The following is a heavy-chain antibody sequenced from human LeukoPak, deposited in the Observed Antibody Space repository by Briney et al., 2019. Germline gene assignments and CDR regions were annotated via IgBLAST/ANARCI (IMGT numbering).Heavy chain of an antibody. J-gene: IGHJ4*02. Sequence: SETLSLTCTVSGGSISSHYWSWIRQPPGKGLEWIGYIYYSGSTNYNPSLKSRVTISVDTSKNQFSLKLSSVTAADTAVHYCARVRYCSGGSCFDYWGQGTLVTVSS. CDR3: ARVRYCSGGSCFDY. D-gene: IGHD2-15*01. V-gene: IGHV4-59*11. CDR2: IYYSGST. CDR1: GGSISSHY.